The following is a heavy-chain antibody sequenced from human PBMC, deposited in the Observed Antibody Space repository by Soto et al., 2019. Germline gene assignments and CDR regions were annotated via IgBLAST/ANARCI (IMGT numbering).Heavy chain of an antibody. CDR1: GFTFSSYA. Sequence: DVQLLESGGGLVQPGGSVRLSCAASGFTFSSYAMSWVRQAPGKGLEWVSAMSGNGADTSYADSVRGRFTISRDNSKDTLFLQMNSLRADDTAVYYGGKERRGSGWFVCSDWGQGILVTVSS. D-gene: IGHD6-19*01. CDR2: MSGNGADT. J-gene: IGHJ1*01. CDR3: GKERRGSGWFVCSD. V-gene: IGHV3-23*01.